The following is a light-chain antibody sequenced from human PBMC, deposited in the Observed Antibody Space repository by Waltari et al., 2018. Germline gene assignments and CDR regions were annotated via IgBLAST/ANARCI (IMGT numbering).Light chain of an antibody. CDR3: CSYAGTDTVII. J-gene: IGLJ2*01. V-gene: IGLV2-23*02. CDR2: EVI. CDR1: SSDVGTYNF. Sequence: QSALTQPASVSGSPGQSITISCIGTSSDVGTYNFVSWYQQHPGKDPKLMIYEVIKRPSGVSNRFSGSKSGNTASLTISGLQDEDEADYYCCSYAGTDTVIIFGGGTKVTVL.